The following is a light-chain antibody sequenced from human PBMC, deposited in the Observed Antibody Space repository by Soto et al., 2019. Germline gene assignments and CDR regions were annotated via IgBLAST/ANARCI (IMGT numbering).Light chain of an antibody. CDR2: EVN. CDR1: SSDVGGYNY. Sequence: QAVVTQPPSASGSPGQSITNSCTGTSSDVGGYNYVSWYQQHPGKAPKLIIHEVNKRPSGVPDRFSGSKSGNTASLTVTGLQAEDEADYYCSSYAGSNILVFGEGTKLTVL. J-gene: IGLJ2*01. CDR3: SSYAGSNILV. V-gene: IGLV2-8*01.